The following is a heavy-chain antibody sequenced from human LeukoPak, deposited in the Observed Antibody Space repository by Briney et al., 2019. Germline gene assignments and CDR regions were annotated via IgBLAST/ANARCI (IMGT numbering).Heavy chain of an antibody. CDR1: GFTFSSYV. J-gene: IGHJ4*02. V-gene: IGHV3-74*01. CDR3: VRSLRSADF. CDR2: ISTDGSQT. Sequence: PGGSLRLSCETAGFTFSSYVMHWVRRTPGKGLMWVSQISTDGSQTFYADSVKGRFTISRDNAKNTLFLQMDSLRPEDTAVYYCVRSLRSADFWGQGTLVTVSS.